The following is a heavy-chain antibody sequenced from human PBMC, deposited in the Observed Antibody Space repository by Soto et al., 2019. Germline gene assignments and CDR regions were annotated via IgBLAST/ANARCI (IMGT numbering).Heavy chain of an antibody. J-gene: IGHJ4*02. V-gene: IGHV3-48*01. Sequence: EVQLVESGGGLVQPGGSLRLSCAASGFTFSSYSMNWVRQAPGKGLEWVSYISSSSSTIYYADSVKGRFTISRDNAKNSLYLQMNSLRAEDTAVYYCARSDYDYFDYWGQGTLVTVSS. CDR1: GFTFSSYS. CDR3: ARSDYDYFDY. CDR2: ISSSSSTI. D-gene: IGHD4-17*01.